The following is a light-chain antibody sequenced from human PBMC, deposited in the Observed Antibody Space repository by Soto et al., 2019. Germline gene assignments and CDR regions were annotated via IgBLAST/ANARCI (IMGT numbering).Light chain of an antibody. V-gene: IGLV2-14*01. CDR2: EVS. J-gene: IGLJ1*01. Sequence: QSALTQPASVSGSPGQSITISCTGSSSDIGGYSYVSWYQQHPGKAPKLMIYEVSNRPSGVSNRFSGSKSGNTASLTISGLQTEDEDDYYCSSYTSGTALGVFGSGTKVTVL. CDR1: SSDIGGYSY. CDR3: SSYTSGTALGV.